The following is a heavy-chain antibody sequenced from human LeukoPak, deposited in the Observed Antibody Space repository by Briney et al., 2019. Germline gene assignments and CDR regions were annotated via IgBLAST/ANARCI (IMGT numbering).Heavy chain of an antibody. D-gene: IGHD6-6*01. CDR3: AKDRPLEYSSSKDAFDI. Sequence: GGSLRLSCAASGFTFSSYAMSWVRQAPGKGLEWVSAISGSGGSTYYADSVKGRFTISRDNSKNTLYLQMNSLRAEDAAVYYCAKDRPLEYSSSKDAFDIWGQGTMVTVSS. CDR1: GFTFSSYA. V-gene: IGHV3-23*01. J-gene: IGHJ3*02. CDR2: ISGSGGST.